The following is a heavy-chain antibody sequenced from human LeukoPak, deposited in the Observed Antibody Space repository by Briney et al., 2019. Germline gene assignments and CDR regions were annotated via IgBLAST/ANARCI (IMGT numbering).Heavy chain of an antibody. CDR1: GYTFTSYY. Sequence: ASVKVSCKASGYTFTSYYMHWVRQAPGQGLEWMGWISAYNGNTNYAQKLQGRVTMTTDTSTSTAYMELRSLRSDDTAVYYCARDSIYYDSSGYRDYWGQGTLVTVSS. D-gene: IGHD3-22*01. CDR2: ISAYNGNT. V-gene: IGHV1-18*04. CDR3: ARDSIYYDSSGYRDY. J-gene: IGHJ4*02.